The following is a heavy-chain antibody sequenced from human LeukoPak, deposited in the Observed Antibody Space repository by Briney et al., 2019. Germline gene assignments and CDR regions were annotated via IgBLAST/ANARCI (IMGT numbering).Heavy chain of an antibody. CDR1: GGSFSGYY. V-gene: IGHV4-34*01. CDR2: INHSGST. D-gene: IGHD3-10*01. Sequence: SETLSLTCAVYGGSFSGYYWSWIRQPPGKGLEWIGEINHSGSTNHNPSLKSRVTISVDTSKNQFSLKLSSVTAADTAVYYCARGGGSWFGEPLADYWGQGTLVTVSS. J-gene: IGHJ4*02. CDR3: ARGGGSWFGEPLADY.